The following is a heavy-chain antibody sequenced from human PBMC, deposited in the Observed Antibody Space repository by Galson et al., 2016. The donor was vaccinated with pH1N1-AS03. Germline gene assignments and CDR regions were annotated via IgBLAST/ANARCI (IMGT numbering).Heavy chain of an antibody. CDR1: GFTFNSYW. V-gene: IGHV3-7*03. Sequence: SLRLSCAASGFTFNSYWMSWVRQAPGKGPEWVAHINQDGSEKYYVDSVKGRFTISRDNAKNSLYLQMNSLRAEDTAVYYCASAPRGSGSSYYFDYWGQGTLVTASA. CDR2: INQDGSEK. J-gene: IGHJ4*02. D-gene: IGHD6-6*01. CDR3: ASAPRGSGSSYYFDY.